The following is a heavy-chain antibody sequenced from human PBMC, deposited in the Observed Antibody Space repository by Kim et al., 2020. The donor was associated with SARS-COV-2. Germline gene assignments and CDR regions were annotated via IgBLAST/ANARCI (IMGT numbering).Heavy chain of an antibody. Sequence: GGSLRLSCAASGFTFSNYWMHWVRQAPGKGLVWVSRITSDGSSTSHADSVKGRLTISRDNAKNTLYLQMNSLRDEDTAVYYCAGGGSTNFHFWGQGTLVT. CDR2: ITSDGSST. V-gene: IGHV3-74*01. D-gene: IGHD1-1*01. CDR1: GFTFSNYW. J-gene: IGHJ4*02. CDR3: AGGGSTNFHF.